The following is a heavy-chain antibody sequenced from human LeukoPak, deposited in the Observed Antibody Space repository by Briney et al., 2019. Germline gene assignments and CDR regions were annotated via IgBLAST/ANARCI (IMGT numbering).Heavy chain of an antibody. J-gene: IGHJ4*02. CDR1: GGSISSYY. D-gene: IGHD3-9*01. CDR3: ARGDYDILTGYRREYYFDY. CDR2: IYYSGST. V-gene: IGHV4-59*12. Sequence: SETLSLTCTVSGGSISSYYWSWIRQPPGKGLEWIGYIYYSGSTYYNPSLKSRVTISVDTSKNQFSLKLSSVTAADTAVYYCARGDYDILTGYRREYYFDYWGQGTLVTVSS.